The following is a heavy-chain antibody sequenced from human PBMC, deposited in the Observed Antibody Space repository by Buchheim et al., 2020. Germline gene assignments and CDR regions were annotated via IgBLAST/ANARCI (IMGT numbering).Heavy chain of an antibody. CDR3: ARAGIAAAGAISGWLRNYGMDV. CDR1: GFTFSSYA. J-gene: IGHJ6*02. Sequence: HLVESGGGVVQPGRSLRLSCAASGFTFSSYAMHWVRQAPGKGLEWVAVISYDGSNKYYADSVKGRFTISRDNSKNTLYLQMNSLRAEDTAVYYCARAGIAAAGAISGWLRNYGMDVWGQGTT. CDR2: ISYDGSNK. D-gene: IGHD6-13*01. V-gene: IGHV3-30-3*01.